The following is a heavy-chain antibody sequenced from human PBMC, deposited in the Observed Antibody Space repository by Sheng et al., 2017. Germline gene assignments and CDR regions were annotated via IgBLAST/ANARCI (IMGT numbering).Heavy chain of an antibody. CDR2: IYYSGST. V-gene: IGHV4-39*07. Sequence: QLQLQESGPGLVKPSETLSLTCTVSGGSISSSSYYWGWIRQPPGKGLEWIGSIYYSGSTYYNPSLKSRVTISVDTSKNQFSLKLSSVTAADTAVYYCARDKSGKNWFDPWGQGTLVTVSS. CDR3: ARDKSGKNWFDP. D-gene: IGHD3-10*01. J-gene: IGHJ5*02. CDR1: GGSISSSSYY.